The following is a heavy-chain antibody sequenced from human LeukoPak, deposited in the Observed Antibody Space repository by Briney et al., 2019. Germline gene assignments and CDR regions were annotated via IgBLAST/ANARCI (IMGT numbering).Heavy chain of an antibody. CDR3: ARDLYGDYDYYYYGMDV. CDR2: INAGNGNT. J-gene: IGHJ6*04. Sequence: ASVKVSCKASGYTFTSYAMHWVRQAPGQRREGMGWINAGNGNTKYSQKFQGRVTITRDTSASTAYMELSSLRSEDTAVYYCARDLYGDYDYYYYGMDVWGKGTTVTVSS. V-gene: IGHV1-3*01. CDR1: GYTFTSYA. D-gene: IGHD4-17*01.